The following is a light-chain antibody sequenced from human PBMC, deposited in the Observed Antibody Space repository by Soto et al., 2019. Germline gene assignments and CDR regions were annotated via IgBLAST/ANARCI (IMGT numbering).Light chain of an antibody. CDR2: GAS. J-gene: IGKJ1*01. V-gene: IGKV3-20*01. CDR3: QQYSSWLWT. Sequence: EIVLTQSPGTLSLSPGERATLSCRASQSVSNNYLAWYQQKPGQAPRILIYGASNRDTGIPARISGSVSGTEFTLTIARLQSEDFPVYYCQQYSSWLWTFGQGTKVDIK. CDR1: QSVSNNY.